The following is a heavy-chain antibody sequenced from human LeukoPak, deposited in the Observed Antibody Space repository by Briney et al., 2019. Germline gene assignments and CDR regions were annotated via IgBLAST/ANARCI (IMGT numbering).Heavy chain of an antibody. CDR2: IIPIFGTA. J-gene: IGHJ6*03. V-gene: IGHV1-69*06. Sequence: SVKVSCKASGGTFSSYAISWVRQAPGQGLEWMGGIIPIFGTANYAQKFQGRVTITADKSTSTAYMELSSLRSEDTAVYYCASRGPPQGYYYYYYMDVWGKGTTVTVSS. CDR3: ASRGPPQGYYYYYYMDV. CDR1: GGTFSSYA. D-gene: IGHD3-10*01.